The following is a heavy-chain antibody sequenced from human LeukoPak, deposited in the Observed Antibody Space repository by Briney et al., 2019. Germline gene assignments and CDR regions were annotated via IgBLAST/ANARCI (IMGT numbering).Heavy chain of an antibody. CDR3: ARVSLGYSYGYVIPDY. D-gene: IGHD5-18*01. Sequence: ASVKVSCKASGYTFTGYYMHWVRQAPGQGLEWMGWINPNSGGTNYAQKFQGRVTMTRDTSISTAYMELSRLRSDDTAVYYCARVSLGYSYGYVIPDYWGQGTLVTVSS. J-gene: IGHJ4*02. CDR2: INPNSGGT. V-gene: IGHV1-2*02. CDR1: GYTFTGYY.